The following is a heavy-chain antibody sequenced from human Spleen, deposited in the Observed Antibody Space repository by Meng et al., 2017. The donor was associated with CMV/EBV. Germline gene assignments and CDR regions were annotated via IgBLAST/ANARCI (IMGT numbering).Heavy chain of an antibody. CDR1: GGTFSSYA. CDR3: ATSAPYPTGAHKYDAFDI. Sequence: SVKVSCKASGGTFSSYAISWVRQAPGQGLEWMGGIIPILGIANYAQKFQGRVTITADKSTSTAYMELSSLRSEDTAVYYCATSAPYPTGAHKYDAFDIWGQGTMVTVSS. D-gene: IGHD1-26*01. V-gene: IGHV1-69*10. CDR2: IIPILGIA. J-gene: IGHJ3*02.